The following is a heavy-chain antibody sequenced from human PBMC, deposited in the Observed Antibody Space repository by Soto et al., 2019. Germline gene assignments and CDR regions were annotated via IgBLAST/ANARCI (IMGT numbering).Heavy chain of an antibody. CDR3: VRDWANSGWYAFDS. J-gene: IGHJ4*02. CDR2: INWAGYSI. D-gene: IGHD6-19*01. CDR1: GFTFDDYA. Sequence: EVKLVESGGGLVQPGRSLRLSCAASGFTFDDYAMHWVRQTPGKGLEWVSGINWAGYSIAYADSVKGRFTISRDNANNSLFLEMNSLRPEDTALYYCVRDWANSGWYAFDSWGQGTLVTVYS. V-gene: IGHV3-9*01.